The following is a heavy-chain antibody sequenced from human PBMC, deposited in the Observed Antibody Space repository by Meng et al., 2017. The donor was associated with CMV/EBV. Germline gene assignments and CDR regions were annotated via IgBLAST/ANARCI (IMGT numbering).Heavy chain of an antibody. CDR3: ARGGKQLVLVPVYYYGMDV. CDR1: GFTFSSYE. CDR2: ISSSGSTI. J-gene: IGHJ6*02. Sequence: GESLKISCAASGFTFSSYEMNWVRQAPGKGLEWVLYISSSGSTIYYADSVKGRFTISRDNAKNSLYLQMNSLRAEDTAVYYCARGGKQLVLVPVYYYGMDVWGQGTTVTVSS. V-gene: IGHV3-48*03. D-gene: IGHD6-13*01.